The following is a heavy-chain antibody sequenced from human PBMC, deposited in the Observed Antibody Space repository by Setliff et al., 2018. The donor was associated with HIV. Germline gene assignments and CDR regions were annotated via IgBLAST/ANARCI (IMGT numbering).Heavy chain of an antibody. Sequence: ASVKVSCKASGYTFTSYGIDWVRQAPGQGLEWMGWISAYNGNKDYEQKLQGRVTMTTDTSTSTAYMELRSLRSDDTAVYYCARGPPIVVVTAALVTFDYWGQGTLVTVSS. CDR2: ISAYNGNK. CDR3: ARGPPIVVVTAALVTFDY. J-gene: IGHJ4*02. CDR1: GYTFTSYG. V-gene: IGHV1-18*01. D-gene: IGHD2-2*01.